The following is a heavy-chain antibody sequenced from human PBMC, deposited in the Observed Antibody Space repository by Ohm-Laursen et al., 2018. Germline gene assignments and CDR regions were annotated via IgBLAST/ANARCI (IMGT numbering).Heavy chain of an antibody. CDR2: IYYTGNT. J-gene: IGHJ2*01. V-gene: IGHV4-59*08. CDR1: GGSISTYY. CDR3: ARHEILPNFDL. Sequence: TLSLTCTVSGGSISTYYWSWIRQPPGKGLEWIGYIYYTGNTNYNPSLKSRVTISVDTPKNQFSLKLSSVTAADTAVYYCARHEILPNFDLWGRGTLVTVSS.